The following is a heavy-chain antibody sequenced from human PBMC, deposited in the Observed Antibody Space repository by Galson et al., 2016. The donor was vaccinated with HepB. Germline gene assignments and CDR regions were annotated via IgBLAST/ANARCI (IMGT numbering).Heavy chain of an antibody. CDR2: INTEKCNT. Sequence: SVKVSCKASGYTFTAYAMPWVRQAPGQRPEWVAWINTEKCNTSYSKNFKGRVTISRDTSASTVYMEFNSLRSEDTAIYYCARDLLNQYGYYFDYWGQGTPVTVS. D-gene: IGHD3-10*01. V-gene: IGHV1-3*04. CDR1: GYTFTAYA. CDR3: ARDLLNQYGYYFDY. J-gene: IGHJ4*02.